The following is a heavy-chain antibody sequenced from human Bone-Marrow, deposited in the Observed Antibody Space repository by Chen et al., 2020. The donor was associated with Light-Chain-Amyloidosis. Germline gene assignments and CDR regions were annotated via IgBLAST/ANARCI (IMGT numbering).Heavy chain of an antibody. J-gene: IGHJ4*02. V-gene: IGHV3-23*01. Sequence: EVQLLDSGGGLAQPGGSLRLSCVASGFTFSTYAMDWVRPAPGKGLVWIPSLSGSATGSATVTWYTDAVKGRYTTSRAHSKNTMHRQMNSAGDEDTGTYYRGSGKQPHSWGQGTMVTVSS. CDR1: GFTFSTYA. CDR2: LSGSATGSATVT. D-gene: IGHD6-19*01. CDR3: GSGKQPHS.